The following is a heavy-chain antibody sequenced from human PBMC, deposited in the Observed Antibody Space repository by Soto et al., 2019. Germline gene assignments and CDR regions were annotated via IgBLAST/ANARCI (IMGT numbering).Heavy chain of an antibody. J-gene: IGHJ5*02. CDR1: GGTFSSYA. CDR3: ARDLKKYYYGSGSYWWFDP. CDR2: IIPIFGTA. D-gene: IGHD3-10*01. V-gene: IGHV1-69*06. Sequence: QVQLVQSGAEVKKPGSSVKVSCKASGGTFSSYAISWVRQAPGQGLEWMGGIIPIFGTANYAQKFQGRVTITAEKSTSTAYMELSSLRSEDTAVYYCARDLKKYYYGSGSYWWFDPWGQGTLVTVSS.